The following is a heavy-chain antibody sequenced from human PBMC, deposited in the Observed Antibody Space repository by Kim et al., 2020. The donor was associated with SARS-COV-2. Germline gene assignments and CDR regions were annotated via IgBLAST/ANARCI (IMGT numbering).Heavy chain of an antibody. J-gene: IGHJ1*01. V-gene: IGHV1-69*13. CDR3: ARSPGYSSSWPHAEYFQH. CDR2: IIPIFGTA. D-gene: IGHD6-13*01. CDR1: GGTFSSYA. Sequence: SVKVSCKASGGTFSSYAISWVRQAPGQGLEWMGGIIPIFGTANYAQKFQGRVTITADESTSTAYMELSSLRSEDTAVYYCARSPGYSSSWPHAEYFQHWGQGTLVTVSS.